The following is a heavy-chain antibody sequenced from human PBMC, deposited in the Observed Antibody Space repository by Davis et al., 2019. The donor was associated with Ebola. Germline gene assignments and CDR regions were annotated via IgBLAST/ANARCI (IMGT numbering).Heavy chain of an antibody. J-gene: IGHJ5*02. D-gene: IGHD3-10*01. Sequence: AASVTVSCKASGYTFTGYYMHWVRQAPGQGLEWMGWINPNSGGTNYAQKFQGWVTMTRDTSISTAYMELSRLRSDDTAVYYCARDYYGSGSYFWFDPWGQGTLVTVSS. CDR3: ARDYYGSGSYFWFDP. V-gene: IGHV1-2*04. CDR2: INPNSGGT. CDR1: GYTFTGYY.